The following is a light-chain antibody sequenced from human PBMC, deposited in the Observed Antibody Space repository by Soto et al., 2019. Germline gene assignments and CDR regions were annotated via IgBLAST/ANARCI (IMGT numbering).Light chain of an antibody. CDR3: QKYGISPLFT. CDR1: QSVSSSY. J-gene: IGKJ4*01. CDR2: GAS. Sequence: EIVLTQSPGTLSLSPGERATLSCRASQSVSSSYLAWYQQKPGQAPRLLIYGASSSATGIPDRFSGSGSGTDFTLTISRLEPEDFAVYYCQKYGISPLFTFGGGTKVEIK. V-gene: IGKV3-20*01.